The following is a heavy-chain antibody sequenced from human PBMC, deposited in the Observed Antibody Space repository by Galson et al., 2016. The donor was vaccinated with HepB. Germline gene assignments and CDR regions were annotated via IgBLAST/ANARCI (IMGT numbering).Heavy chain of an antibody. Sequence: SLRLSCAASGFFFSNYGMHWVRQAPGQGLAWVAVVSYDGYSKYYADSVKGRFTIPRDNSKTTMYLQMNSLRVEDTAVYYCAKDVYTSGSEYGMDVWGQGTTVTVSS. CDR2: VSYDGYSK. J-gene: IGHJ6*02. V-gene: IGHV3-30*18. CDR3: AKDVYTSGSEYGMDV. CDR1: GFFFSNYG. D-gene: IGHD3-10*01.